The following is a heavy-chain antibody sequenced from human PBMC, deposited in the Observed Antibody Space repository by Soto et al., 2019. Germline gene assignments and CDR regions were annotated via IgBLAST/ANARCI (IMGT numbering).Heavy chain of an antibody. V-gene: IGHV4-31*03. CDR1: GGSISSGGYY. CDR3: ARWPQLEPRFDY. CDR2: IYYSGST. D-gene: IGHD1-1*01. Sequence: QVQLQESGPGLVKPSQTLSLTCTVSGGSISSGGYYWSWIRQHPGKGLEWIGYIYYSGSTYYNPSLKSRVXLXVXASKNQFSLKLSSVTAADTAVYYCARWPQLEPRFDYWGQGTLVTVSS. J-gene: IGHJ4*02.